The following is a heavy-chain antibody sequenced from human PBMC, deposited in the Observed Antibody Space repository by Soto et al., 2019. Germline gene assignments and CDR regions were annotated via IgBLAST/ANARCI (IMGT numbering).Heavy chain of an antibody. Sequence: QVQFVQSGAEVKKPGAAVKVSCKTSGYTFTNFGISWVRQAPGQGFEWLGWISGNSGRTYYAQKFQGRVTMTRDTYSNPAYMELRSLMSDDTDVFDCVRVGSSDYDRSALDWGRGTLVTVSS. J-gene: IGHJ4*02. CDR1: GYTFTNFG. CDR2: ISGNSGRT. V-gene: IGHV1-18*01. CDR3: VRVGSSDYDRSALD. D-gene: IGHD3-16*01.